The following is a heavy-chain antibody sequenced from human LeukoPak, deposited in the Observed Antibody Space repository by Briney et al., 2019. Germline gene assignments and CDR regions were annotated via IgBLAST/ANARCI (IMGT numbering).Heavy chain of an antibody. CDR1: GYTFTSYY. CDR2: INPSGGST. J-gene: IGHJ4*02. CDR3: ARTRGTHISMAYLDS. V-gene: IGHV1-46*01. Sequence: ASVKVSCKASGYTFTSYYMHWVRRAPGQGLEWMGIINPSGGSTSYAQKFQGRVTMTRDTSTSTVYMELSSLRSEDTAVYYCARTRGTHISMAYLDSWGQGTLVTVSS. D-gene: IGHD2/OR15-2a*01.